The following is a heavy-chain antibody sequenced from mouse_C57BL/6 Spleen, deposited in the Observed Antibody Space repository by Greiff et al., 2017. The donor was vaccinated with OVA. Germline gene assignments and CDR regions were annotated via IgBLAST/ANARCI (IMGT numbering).Heavy chain of an antibody. J-gene: IGHJ3*01. CDR3: ARSYGYEGWFAY. CDR2: IYPGSGST. D-gene: IGHD2-2*01. CDR1: GYTFTSYW. Sequence: VQLQQPGAELVKPGASVKMSCKASGYTFTSYWITWVKQRPGQGLEWLGDIYPGSGSTNYNEKFKSKATLTVDTSSSTAYMQLRSLTSEDSAVDYFARSYGYEGWFAYWGQGTLVTVSA. V-gene: IGHV1-55*01.